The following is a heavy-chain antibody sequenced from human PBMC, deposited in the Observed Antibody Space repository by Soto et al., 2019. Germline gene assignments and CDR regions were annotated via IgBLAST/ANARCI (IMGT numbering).Heavy chain of an antibody. CDR1: GYTFTGYY. D-gene: IGHD3-9*01. CDR2: INPNSGGT. CDR3: ARGSDILTGYTEGLYNWFDP. J-gene: IGHJ5*02. Sequence: GASVKVSCKASGYTFTGYYMHWVRQAPEQGLEWMGWINPNSGGTNYAQKFQGWVTMTRDTSISTAYMELSRLRSDDTAVYYCARGSDILTGYTEGLYNWFDPWGQGTLVTVSS. V-gene: IGHV1-2*04.